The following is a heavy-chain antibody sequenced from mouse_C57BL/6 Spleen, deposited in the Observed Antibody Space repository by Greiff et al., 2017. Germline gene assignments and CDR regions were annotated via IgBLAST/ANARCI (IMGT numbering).Heavy chain of an antibody. D-gene: IGHD1-1*01. Sequence: VQLQQSGPELVKPGASVKISCKASGYAFSSSWMNWVKQRPGKGLEWIGRIYPGDGDTNYNGKFKGKDTLTADKSSSTSYMQLSSLTSEDSAVYFCARTPYYYGSSYRYFDVWGTGTTVTVSS. CDR3: ARTPYYYGSSYRYFDV. CDR1: GYAFSSSW. CDR2: IYPGDGDT. V-gene: IGHV1-82*01. J-gene: IGHJ1*03.